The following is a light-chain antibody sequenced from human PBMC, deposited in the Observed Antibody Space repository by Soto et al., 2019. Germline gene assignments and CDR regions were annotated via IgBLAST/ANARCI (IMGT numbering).Light chain of an antibody. J-gene: IGKJ5*01. CDR1: QTVSSNY. CDR2: GAS. V-gene: IGKV3-20*01. CDR3: QHYGTSII. Sequence: IILTQSPDTLSLSPAERSTLSFMASQTVSSNYVAWCQQRPGQAPRLLIYGASGRATAIPDRFSGSGSGTEFTLIINRLEPEDFALYYCQHYGTSIIFGQGTRLEIK.